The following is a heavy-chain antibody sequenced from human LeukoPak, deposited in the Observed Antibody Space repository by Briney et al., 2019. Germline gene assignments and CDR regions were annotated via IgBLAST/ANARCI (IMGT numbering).Heavy chain of an antibody. J-gene: IGHJ3*02. CDR2: IKQDGSEK. V-gene: IGHV3-7*01. CDR1: GSTFTFYA. CDR3: ARESIAAGVNDAFDI. Sequence: PGGSLRLSCAASGSTFTFYAMSWVRQAPGKGLEWVANIKQDGSEKYYVDSVKGRFTTSRDNAKNSLYLQMNSLRAEDTAVYYCARESIAAGVNDAFDIWGQGTMVTVSS. D-gene: IGHD6-13*01.